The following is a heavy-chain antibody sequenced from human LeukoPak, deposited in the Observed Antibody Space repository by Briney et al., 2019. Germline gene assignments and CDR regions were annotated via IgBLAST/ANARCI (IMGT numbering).Heavy chain of an antibody. Sequence: PGGSLRLSCAGSGFTFGGYGMHWFRQTPGKGLEWVAVIAYDGSRAFYADSVKGRFTISRDNSKNTMSVQMDDLRAEDTAVYYFKRYNNDHFDYWGQGTLVTVSS. CDR3: KRYNNDHFDY. CDR2: IAYDGSRA. D-gene: IGHD1-14*01. V-gene: IGHV3-33*01. J-gene: IGHJ4*02. CDR1: GFTFGGYG.